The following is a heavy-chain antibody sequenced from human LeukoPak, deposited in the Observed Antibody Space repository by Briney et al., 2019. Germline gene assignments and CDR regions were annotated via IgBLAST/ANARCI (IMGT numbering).Heavy chain of an antibody. CDR2: IYSGGST. CDR3: AKDPASGYCTGGTCYDSPFDS. J-gene: IGHJ4*02. Sequence: GGSLRLSCAASGFTVSSNYMSWVRQAPGKGLEWVSVIYSGGSTYYADSVKGRFTISRDNSKNTLFLQMNSLRAEDTALYYCAKDPASGYCTGGTCYDSPFDSWGQGTLVTVSS. D-gene: IGHD2-15*01. V-gene: IGHV3-53*01. CDR1: GFTVSSNY.